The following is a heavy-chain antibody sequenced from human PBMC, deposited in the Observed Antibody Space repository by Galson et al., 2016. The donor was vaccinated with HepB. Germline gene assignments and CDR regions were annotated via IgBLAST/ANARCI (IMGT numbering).Heavy chain of an antibody. D-gene: IGHD3-3*01. J-gene: IGHJ3*02. CDR2: IYYTGSI. Sequence: SETLSLTCTVSGGSISPYYWSWIRQPPGKGLEWIGYIYYTGSINYNPSLTSRVTISVDASRNHFSLKMTSVTAADTAVYYCARVPEWRDAFDIWGQGTMVTVSS. CDR1: GGSISPYY. V-gene: IGHV4-59*01. CDR3: ARVPEWRDAFDI.